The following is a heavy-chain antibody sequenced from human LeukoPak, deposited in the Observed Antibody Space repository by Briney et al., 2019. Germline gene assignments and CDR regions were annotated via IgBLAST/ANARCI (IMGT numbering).Heavy chain of an antibody. CDR2: IYTSGST. V-gene: IGHV4-61*02. CDR1: GGSISSGSYY. Sequence: PSETLSLTCTVSGGSISSGSYYWSWIRQPAGKGLEWIGRIYTSGSTNYNPSLKSRVTISVDTSKNQFSLKLSSVTAADTAVYYCARDRRSGGFVAETDAFDIWGQGTMVTVSS. J-gene: IGHJ3*02. D-gene: IGHD2-15*01. CDR3: ARDRRSGGFVAETDAFDI.